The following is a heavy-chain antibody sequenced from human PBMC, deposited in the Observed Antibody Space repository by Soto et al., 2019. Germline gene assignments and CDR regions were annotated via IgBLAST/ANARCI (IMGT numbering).Heavy chain of an antibody. V-gene: IGHV3-30-3*01. Sequence: PGGSLRLSCAASGFTFSSYAMHWVRQAPGKGLEWVAVISYDGSNKYYADSVKGRFTISRDNSKNTLYLQMNSLRAEDTAVYYCARAGLWFGELSSYYYGMDVWGQGTTVTVSS. D-gene: IGHD3-10*01. CDR2: ISYDGSNK. CDR3: ARAGLWFGELSSYYYGMDV. J-gene: IGHJ6*02. CDR1: GFTFSSYA.